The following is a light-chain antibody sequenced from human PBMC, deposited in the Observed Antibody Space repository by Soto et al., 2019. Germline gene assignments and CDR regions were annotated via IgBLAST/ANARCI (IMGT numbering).Light chain of an antibody. CDR3: QQYNDCPIT. CDR2: KAS. V-gene: IGKV1-5*03. Sequence: DIQMTQSPSTLSASVGDRVTITCRASQSISSWLAWYQQKPGKAPKLLIYKASTLESGVPSRFSGSGSGTEFTLTISSLQPDDFATYYCQQYNDCPITFGQGTRLEIK. J-gene: IGKJ5*01. CDR1: QSISSW.